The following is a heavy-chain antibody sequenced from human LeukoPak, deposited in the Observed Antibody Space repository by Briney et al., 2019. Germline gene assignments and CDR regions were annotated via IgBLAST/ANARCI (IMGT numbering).Heavy chain of an antibody. CDR2: ISAYNGNT. CDR3: ARGGRVILTGYYFWFNP. V-gene: IGHV1-18*01. Sequence: ASVKVSCKASGYTFTSYGISWVRQAPGQGLEWMGWISAYNGNTNYAQKLQGRVTMTTDTSTSTAYMELRSLRSDDTAVYYCARGGRVILTGYYFWFNPWGQGTLVTVSS. D-gene: IGHD3-9*01. J-gene: IGHJ5*02. CDR1: GYTFTSYG.